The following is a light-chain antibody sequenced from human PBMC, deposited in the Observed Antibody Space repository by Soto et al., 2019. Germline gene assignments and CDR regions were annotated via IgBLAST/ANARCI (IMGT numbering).Light chain of an antibody. Sequence: DIQMTQSPSSVSASVGDRVIITCRASQDITTYLAWYQQKPGKAPNLLIYAASRLQRGVPSRFSASGSGTEFTLSINSLQPEDFATYYCQQADSFPLTSGGGTKVEIK. CDR2: AAS. J-gene: IGKJ4*01. V-gene: IGKV1D-12*01. CDR3: QQADSFPLT. CDR1: QDITTY.